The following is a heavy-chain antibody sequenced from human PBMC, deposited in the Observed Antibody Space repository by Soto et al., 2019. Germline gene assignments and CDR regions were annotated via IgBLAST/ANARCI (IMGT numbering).Heavy chain of an antibody. CDR1: GFTFSSYW. J-gene: IGHJ4*02. D-gene: IGHD3-22*01. CDR2: IKSDGSST. CDR3: AADSSGYYSPGY. V-gene: IGHV3-74*01. Sequence: GGSLRLSCAASGFTFSSYWMHWVRQAPGKGLVWVSRIKSDGSSTSYADSVKGRFTISRDNAKNTLYLQMNSLRAEDTAVYYCAADSSGYYSPGYWGQGTLVTSPQ.